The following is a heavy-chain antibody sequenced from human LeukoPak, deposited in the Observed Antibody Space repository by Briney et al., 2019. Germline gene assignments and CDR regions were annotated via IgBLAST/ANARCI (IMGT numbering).Heavy chain of an antibody. J-gene: IGHJ4*02. CDR3: ATGMTVAGDWVFDY. V-gene: IGHV4-59*01. CDR2: IYYSGST. Sequence: PSETLSLTCTVSGGSIRSYYWNWIRQPPGRGLEWIGYIYYSGSTKYNPSLKSRATISLDTSKNQFSLKLSSVTATDTAVYYCATGMTVAGDWVFDYWGRGTLVTVSS. CDR1: GGSIRSYY. D-gene: IGHD6-19*01.